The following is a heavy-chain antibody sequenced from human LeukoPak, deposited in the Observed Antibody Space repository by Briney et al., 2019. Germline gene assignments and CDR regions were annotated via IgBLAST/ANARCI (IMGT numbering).Heavy chain of an antibody. V-gene: IGHV4-34*01. CDR2: INHSGST. CDR1: GGSFSGHY. CDR3: ARAPATAGTIDY. J-gene: IGHJ4*02. D-gene: IGHD1-7*01. Sequence: SETLSLTCAVYGGSFSGHYWTWIRQSPGKGLEWIGEINHSGSTNYNASPKSRVTISVDTSKNRFSLRLSSVTAADTAVYYCARAPATAGTIDYWGQGTLVTVSS.